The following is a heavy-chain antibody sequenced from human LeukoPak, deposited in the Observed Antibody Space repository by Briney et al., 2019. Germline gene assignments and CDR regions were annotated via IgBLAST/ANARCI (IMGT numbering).Heavy chain of an antibody. D-gene: IGHD5-24*01. CDR3: ARGKREMATIDY. V-gene: IGHV1-8*01. Sequence: ASVTVSCTASGYTFTSYDINWVRQATGQGLEWMGWMNSNSGNTGYAQKFQGRVTMTRNTSISTAYMELSSLRSEDTAVYYCARGKREMATIDYWGQGTLVTVSS. CDR2: MNSNSGNT. J-gene: IGHJ4*02. CDR1: GYTFTSYD.